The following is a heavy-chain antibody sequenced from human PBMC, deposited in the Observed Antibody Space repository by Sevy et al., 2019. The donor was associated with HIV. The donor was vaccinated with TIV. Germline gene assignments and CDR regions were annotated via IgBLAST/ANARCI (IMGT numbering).Heavy chain of an antibody. Sequence: GGSLRLSCAASGFTFSSYAMHWVRQAPGKGLEWVAVISYDGSNKYYADSVKGRFTISRDNSKNTRYLQMNSLRAEDTAVYYCARDRVVVVPAATRGWFDPWGQGTLVTVSS. CDR1: GFTFSSYA. J-gene: IGHJ5*02. CDR3: ARDRVVVVPAATRGWFDP. V-gene: IGHV3-30*04. D-gene: IGHD2-2*01. CDR2: ISYDGSNK.